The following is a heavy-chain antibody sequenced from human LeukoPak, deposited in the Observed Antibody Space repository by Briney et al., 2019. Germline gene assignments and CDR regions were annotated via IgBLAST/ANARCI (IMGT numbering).Heavy chain of an antibody. D-gene: IGHD3-22*01. CDR2: IRYDGSNK. CDR3: AKAPSREYDTSGYYY. J-gene: IGHJ4*02. Sequence: GGSLRLSCAASGFTFRSYAMHWVRQAPGKGLEWVAFIRYDGSNKYYVDSVKGRFTIYRDNSKNTLYLQMNSLRAEDTAVYYCAKAPSREYDTSGYYYWGQGTLVTVSS. V-gene: IGHV3-30*02. CDR1: GFTFRSYA.